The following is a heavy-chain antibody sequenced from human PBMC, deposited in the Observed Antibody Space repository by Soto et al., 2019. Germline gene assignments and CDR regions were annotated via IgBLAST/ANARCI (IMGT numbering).Heavy chain of an antibody. Sequence: EVQLLESGGGLVQPGGSLRLSCVASGFTFSSYAMTWVRQAPGKGLEWVSSITGSGGSTYSADSVKGRFTISRDNSENTLFLEMNSLRAEDAAVYYCTRDIGGRGAYWGQGTLVTVSS. CDR3: TRDIGGRGAY. CDR2: ITGSGGST. J-gene: IGHJ4*02. CDR1: GFTFSSYA. V-gene: IGHV3-23*01. D-gene: IGHD3-16*01.